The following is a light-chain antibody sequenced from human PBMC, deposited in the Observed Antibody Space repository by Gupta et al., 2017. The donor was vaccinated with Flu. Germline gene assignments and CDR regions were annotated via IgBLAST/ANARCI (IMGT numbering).Light chain of an antibody. V-gene: IGKV3-11*01. CDR1: QSVSSY. CDR3: QQRSNWPPWT. CDR2: DAS. Sequence: EIVLTQSPATLSLSPGERATLSCRASQSVSSYLAWYQQKPGQAPRLLIYDASNRDTGIPARVSGSGSGKDVTLTISSREPEDFAGYYGQQRSNWPPWTFGQGTKVEIK. J-gene: IGKJ1*01.